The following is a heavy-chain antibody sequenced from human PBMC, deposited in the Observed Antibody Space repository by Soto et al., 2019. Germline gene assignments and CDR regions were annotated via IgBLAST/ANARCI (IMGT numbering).Heavy chain of an antibody. CDR1: GFTFRNYW. CDR3: ARVYCSSTSCIYYYGMDV. Sequence: GGSLRLSCAASGFTFRNYWTGWVRQTPDKGLEGGANIKPDGSDKYYVDSVKGRFTISRDNAKNSLYLQMNSLRAEDTAVYYCARVYCSSTSCIYYYGMDVWGQGTTVTVSS. V-gene: IGHV3-7*02. CDR2: IKPDGSDK. D-gene: IGHD2-2*01. J-gene: IGHJ6*02.